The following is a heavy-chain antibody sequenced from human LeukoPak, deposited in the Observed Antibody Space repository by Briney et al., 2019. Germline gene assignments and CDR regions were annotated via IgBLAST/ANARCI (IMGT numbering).Heavy chain of an antibody. CDR2: INPNSGGT. J-gene: IGHJ4*02. CDR1: GFTFTAYH. CDR3: ARGPHWDPHFDY. Sequence: ASVKVSCKASGFTFTAYHMHWVRQAPGQGLEWMGWINPNSGGTNYAQKFQGRVTMTKDTSVSTAYMELSGLRSDDTAVYYCARGPHWDPHFDYWGQGTLVTVSS. D-gene: IGHD7-27*01. V-gene: IGHV1-2*02.